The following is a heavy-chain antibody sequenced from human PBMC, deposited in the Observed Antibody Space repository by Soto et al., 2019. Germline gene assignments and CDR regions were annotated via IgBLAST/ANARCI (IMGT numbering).Heavy chain of an antibody. CDR1: GFTFISYS. J-gene: IGHJ6*02. CDR2: ISSSSSYI. CDR3: ARDSLYDSSGYYYGMDV. V-gene: IGHV3-21*01. Sequence: GGSLRLSCAASGFTFISYSMNWVRQAPWKGLEWVSSISSSSSYIYYADSVKGRFTISRDNAKNSLYLQMNSLRAEDTAVYYCARDSLYDSSGYYYGMDVWGQGTTVTVSS. D-gene: IGHD3-22*01.